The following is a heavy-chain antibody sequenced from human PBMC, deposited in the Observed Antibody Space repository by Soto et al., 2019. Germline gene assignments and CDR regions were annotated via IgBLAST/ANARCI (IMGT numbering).Heavy chain of an antibody. D-gene: IGHD3-3*01. CDR2: IYPGDSDT. J-gene: IGHJ4*02. CDR1: GYSFTSYW. CDR3: ARLEYDFWSGSNFDY. V-gene: IGHV5-51*01. Sequence: GESLKISCKGSGYSFTSYWIGWVRQMPGKGLEWMGIIYPGDSDTRYSPSFQGQGTISADKSISTAYLQWSSLKASDTAMYYCARLEYDFWSGSNFDYWGQGTLVTVSS.